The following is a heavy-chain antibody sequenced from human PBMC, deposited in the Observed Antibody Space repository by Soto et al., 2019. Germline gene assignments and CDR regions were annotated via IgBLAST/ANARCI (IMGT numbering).Heavy chain of an antibody. CDR3: TRGPRPISTGTGAY. CDR2: IWYDGSNK. J-gene: IGHJ4*02. Sequence: PGGSLRLSCAASGFTFSSYGMHWVRQAPGKGLEWVAVIWYDGSNKYYADSVKGRFTISRDNVNDTLYLQMNNLRAEDSGLYYCTRGPRPISTGTGAYWGQGTQVTVS. D-gene: IGHD3-10*01. CDR1: GFTFSSYG. V-gene: IGHV3-33*01.